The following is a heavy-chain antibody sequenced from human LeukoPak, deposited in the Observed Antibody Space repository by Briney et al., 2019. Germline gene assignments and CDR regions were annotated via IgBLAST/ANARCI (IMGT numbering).Heavy chain of an antibody. V-gene: IGHV1-69*13. CDR1: GGTFSSYA. Sequence: SVKVSCKASGGTFSSYAISWVRQAPGQGLEWMGGIIPIFGTANYAQKFQGRVTITADESTSTAYMELSSLRSEDTAVYYCARGAYYYYGMDVWGQGTTVTVSS. J-gene: IGHJ6*02. CDR2: IIPIFGTA. CDR3: ARGAYYYYGMDV.